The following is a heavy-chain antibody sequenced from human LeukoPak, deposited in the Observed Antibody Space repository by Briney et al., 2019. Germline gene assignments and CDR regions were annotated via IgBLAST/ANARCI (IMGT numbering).Heavy chain of an antibody. CDR2: IKEDGSVK. Sequence: PGGSLRLSCAAPGFTFSNYWMSWVRQTPGKGLEWVANIKEDGSVKYYVDSLKGRFTISRDNAKNSLYLQMNSLRAEDTAVYYCAKDRTRQAYWGQGTLVTVSS. CDR3: AKDRTRQAY. CDR1: GFTFSNYW. J-gene: IGHJ4*02. D-gene: IGHD3-3*01. V-gene: IGHV3-7*03.